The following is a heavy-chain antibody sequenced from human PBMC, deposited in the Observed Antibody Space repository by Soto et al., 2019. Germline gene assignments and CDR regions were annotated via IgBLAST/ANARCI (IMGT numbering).Heavy chain of an antibody. CDR2: IYYSGST. J-gene: IGHJ2*01. V-gene: IGHV4-59*01. CDR1: GGSISSYY. Sequence: SETLSLTCTVSGGSISSYYWSWIRQPPGKGLEWIGYIYYSGSTNYNPSLKSRVTISVDTSKNQFSLKLSSVTAADTAVYYCASSGYCSSTSCYTPWYFDLWGRGTLVTVS. D-gene: IGHD2-2*02. CDR3: ASSGYCSSTSCYTPWYFDL.